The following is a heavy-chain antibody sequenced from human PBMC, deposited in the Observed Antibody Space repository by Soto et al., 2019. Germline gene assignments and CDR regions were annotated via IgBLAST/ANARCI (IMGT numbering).Heavy chain of an antibody. CDR1: GFTFSSYA. V-gene: IGHV3-23*01. Sequence: PGESLKISCAASGFTFSSYAMSWVRQAPGKGLEWVSAISGSGGSTYYADSVKGRFTISRDNSKNTLYLQMNSLRAEDTAVYYCAKDLAGYCSSTSCPLPTFFDYWGQGTLVTVS. D-gene: IGHD2-2*03. CDR3: AKDLAGYCSSTSCPLPTFFDY. CDR2: ISGSGGST. J-gene: IGHJ4*02.